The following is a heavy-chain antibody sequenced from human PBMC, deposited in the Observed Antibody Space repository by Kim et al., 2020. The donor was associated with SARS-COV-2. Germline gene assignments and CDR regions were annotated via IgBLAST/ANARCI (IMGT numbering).Heavy chain of an antibody. Sequence: ASVKVSCKASGYTFTGYYMHWVRQAPGQGLEWMGWINPNSGGTNYAQKFQGRVTMTRDTSISTAYMELSRLRSDDTAVYYCAREVRCSSTSCSNYWYFDLWGRGTLVTVSS. V-gene: IGHV1-2*02. J-gene: IGHJ2*01. D-gene: IGHD2-2*01. CDR1: GYTFTGYY. CDR3: AREVRCSSTSCSNYWYFDL. CDR2: INPNSGGT.